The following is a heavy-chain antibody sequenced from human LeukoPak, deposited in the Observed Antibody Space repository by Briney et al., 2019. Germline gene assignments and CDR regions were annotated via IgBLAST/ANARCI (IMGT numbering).Heavy chain of an antibody. V-gene: IGHV3-48*04. CDR3: AREYSSSWYADY. CDR2: ISSSSSTI. D-gene: IGHD6-13*01. Sequence: GGSLRLSCAASGFTLSSYSMNWVRQAPGKGLEWLSYISSSSSTIYYADSVKGRFTISRDNAKNSLYLQMNSLRAEDTAVYYCAREYSSSWYADYWGQGTLVTVSS. J-gene: IGHJ4*02. CDR1: GFTLSSYS.